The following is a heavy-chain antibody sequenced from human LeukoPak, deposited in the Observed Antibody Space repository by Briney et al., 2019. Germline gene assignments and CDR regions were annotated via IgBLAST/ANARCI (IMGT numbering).Heavy chain of an antibody. CDR3: ARESATSGWLFDY. J-gene: IGHJ4*02. CDR2: IRSSGSGGNT. CDR1: GFTPSSYG. D-gene: IGHD6-19*01. Sequence: PGGSLRLSCAATGFTPSSYGMSWVRQAPGKGLEWVSGIRSSGSGGNTYYADSVKGRFTISRDNSKNTLYLQMGNLRIEDMAVYYCARESATSGWLFDYWGQGTLVTVSS. V-gene: IGHV3-23*01.